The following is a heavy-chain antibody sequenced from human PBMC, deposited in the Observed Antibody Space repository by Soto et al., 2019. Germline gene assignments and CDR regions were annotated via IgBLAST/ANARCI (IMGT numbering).Heavy chain of an antibody. D-gene: IGHD3-3*01. V-gene: IGHV1-18*01. CDR2: ISAYNGNT. J-gene: IGHJ6*02. Sequence: ASVKVSCKASGYTFTSYGISWVRQAPGQGLEWMGWISAYNGNTNYAQKLQGRVTMTTDTSTSTAYMELRSLRSDDTAVYYCARVGKYYDFWSGYQEGMDVCGQGTTVTVSS. CDR1: GYTFTSYG. CDR3: ARVGKYYDFWSGYQEGMDV.